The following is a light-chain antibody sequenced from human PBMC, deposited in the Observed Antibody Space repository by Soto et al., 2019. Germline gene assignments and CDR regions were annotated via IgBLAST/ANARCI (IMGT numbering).Light chain of an antibody. J-gene: IGKJ5*01. CDR2: GAS. CDR1: QSVSSSY. Sequence: EIVLTQSPGTLSLSPGERATLSCRASQSVSSSYLAWYQQKPGQAPRLLIYGASSRATGIPDRFSGSGSGTDFTLTISRLKPEDFAVYYCQQYGSSTTFGQGTRMEIK. CDR3: QQYGSSTT. V-gene: IGKV3-20*01.